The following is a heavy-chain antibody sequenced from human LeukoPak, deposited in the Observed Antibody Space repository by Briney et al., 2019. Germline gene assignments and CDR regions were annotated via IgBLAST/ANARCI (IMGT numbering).Heavy chain of an antibody. CDR2: ISGSAGSI. CDR1: GFTFSSYA. J-gene: IGHJ4*02. V-gene: IGHV3-23*01. Sequence: GGSLRLSCAASGFTFSSYAMSWVRQAPGKGLEWVSAISGSAGSIYYAGSVKGRFTISRDNSKNTLYVQMNSLRAEDTAVYYCARETRESSGWDFDDWGQGTLVTVSS. CDR3: ARETRESSGWDFDD. D-gene: IGHD6-19*01.